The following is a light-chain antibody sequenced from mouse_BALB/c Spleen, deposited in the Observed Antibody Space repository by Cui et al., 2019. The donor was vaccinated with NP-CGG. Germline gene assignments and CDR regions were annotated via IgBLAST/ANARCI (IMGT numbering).Light chain of an antibody. Sequence: QAVVTQESALTTSPGETVTLTCRSSIGAVTITKYANWVQEKPDHLFTGLIGGTNNRAPGVPARFSGSLIGDKAALTITGAQTEDEAIYFCALWYSNHWVFGGGTKLTVL. V-gene: IGLV1*01. J-gene: IGLJ1*01. CDR3: ALWYSNHWV. CDR1: IGAVTITKY. CDR2: GTN.